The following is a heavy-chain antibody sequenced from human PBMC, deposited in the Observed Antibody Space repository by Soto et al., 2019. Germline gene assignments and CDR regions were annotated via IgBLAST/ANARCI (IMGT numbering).Heavy chain of an antibody. D-gene: IGHD1-1*01. V-gene: IGHV3-30-3*01. Sequence: QVQLVESGGGVVQPGRSLRLSCAASGFTFSNNAMDWVRQAPGKGLEWVAGISYDGSNKYIAESVKGRFTISRDNSKDTLFLQMNSLRAEDTDVYYCARGTTTSAFSAMDVWGQGTTVTVSS. J-gene: IGHJ6*02. CDR3: ARGTTTSAFSAMDV. CDR2: ISYDGSNK. CDR1: GFTFSNNA.